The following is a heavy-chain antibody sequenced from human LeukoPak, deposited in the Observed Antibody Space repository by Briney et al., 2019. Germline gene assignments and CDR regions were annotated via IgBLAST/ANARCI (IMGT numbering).Heavy chain of an antibody. CDR2: ISGSGDST. Sequence: GGSLRLSCAASAFTFSSYAMRWVRQAPGKGLEWVSAISGSGDSTYYADSVKGRFTISRDNSKNTLYLKMNSLRVEDTAVYYCAKAPRIDCSRTSCYGDYWGQGTLVTVSS. V-gene: IGHV3-23*01. D-gene: IGHD2-2*01. CDR3: AKAPRIDCSRTSCYGDY. J-gene: IGHJ4*02. CDR1: AFTFSSYA.